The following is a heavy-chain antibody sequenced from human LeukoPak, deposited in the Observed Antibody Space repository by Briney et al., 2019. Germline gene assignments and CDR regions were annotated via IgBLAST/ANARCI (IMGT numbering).Heavy chain of an antibody. D-gene: IGHD3-3*01. CDR3: ARVRFLEWFSRYYYYYGMDV. CDR1: GLTVSSNY. Sequence: GGSLRLSCAASGLTVSSNYMSWVRQAPGKGLEWVSVIYSGGSTYYADSVKGRFTISRDNYKNTLYLQMNSPRAEDTAVYYCARVRFLEWFSRYYYYYGMDVWGQGTTVTVSS. CDR2: IYSGGST. J-gene: IGHJ6*02. V-gene: IGHV3-53*01.